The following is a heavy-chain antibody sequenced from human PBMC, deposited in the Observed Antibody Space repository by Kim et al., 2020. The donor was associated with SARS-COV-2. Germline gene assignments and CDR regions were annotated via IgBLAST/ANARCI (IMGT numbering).Heavy chain of an antibody. CDR3: AKTPDTAMAQEGYYYGMDV. CDR2: ISYDGSNK. D-gene: IGHD5-18*01. V-gene: IGHV3-30*18. Sequence: GGSLRLSCAASGFTFSSYGMHWVRQAPGKGLEWVAVISYDGSNKYYADSVKGRFTISRDNSKNTLYLQMNSLRAEDTAVYYCAKTPDTAMAQEGYYYGMDVWGQGTTVTVSS. J-gene: IGHJ6*02. CDR1: GFTFSSYG.